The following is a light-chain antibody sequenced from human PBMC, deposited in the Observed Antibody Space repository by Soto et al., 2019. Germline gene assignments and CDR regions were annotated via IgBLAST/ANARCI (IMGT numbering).Light chain of an antibody. CDR2: AAS. Sequence: DIQMTQSPSSLSASVGDRVTITCRASPDTSTYLAWYQQDPEKVHKLLIYAASTLQSGVPSRFSGSGSGTDFTLTISSLEPEDFAIYYCQQRSDWPLAFGGGTKVDI. CDR1: PDTSTY. CDR3: QQRSDWPLA. V-gene: IGKV1-27*01. J-gene: IGKJ4*01.